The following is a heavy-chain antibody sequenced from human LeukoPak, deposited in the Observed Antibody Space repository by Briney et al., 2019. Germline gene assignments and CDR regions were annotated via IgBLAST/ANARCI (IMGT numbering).Heavy chain of an antibody. CDR1: GGSISSSSYY. V-gene: IGHV4-39*01. J-gene: IGHJ4*02. CDR3: ARDYGDYFD. D-gene: IGHD4-17*01. CDR2: IYYSGST. Sequence: SETLSLTCTVSGGSISSSSYYWGWIRQPPGKGLEWIGSIYYSGSTYYNPSLKSRVTISVDTSKNQFSLKLSSVTAADTAVYYYARDYGDYFDWGQGTLVTVSS.